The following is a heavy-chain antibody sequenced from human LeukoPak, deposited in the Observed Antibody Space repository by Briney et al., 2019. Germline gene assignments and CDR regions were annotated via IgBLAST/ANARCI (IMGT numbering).Heavy chain of an antibody. J-gene: IGHJ6*03. Sequence: PSETLSLTCAVYSGSLSGYYGSWIRQSPGKGLEWIGEINHSGSTNYNPSLKSRVTISVDTSKNQFSLKLSSVTAADTAVYYCARRDTIYYYMDVWGKGTTVSVSS. D-gene: IGHD5-18*01. CDR2: INHSGST. CDR3: ARRDTIYYYMDV. CDR1: SGSLSGYY. V-gene: IGHV4-34*01.